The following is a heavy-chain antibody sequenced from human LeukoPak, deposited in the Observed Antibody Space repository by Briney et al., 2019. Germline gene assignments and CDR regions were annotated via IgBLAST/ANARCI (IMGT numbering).Heavy chain of an antibody. J-gene: IGHJ4*02. Sequence: SETLSLTCTVSGGSISSYYWSWIRQPPGKGLEWIGYIYYSGSTNYNPSLKSRVTISVDTSKNQFSLKLSSVTAADTAVYYCARWSGYSSGWFYYWGQGTLVTVSS. CDR1: GGSISSYY. D-gene: IGHD6-19*01. CDR2: IYYSGST. CDR3: ARWSGYSSGWFYY. V-gene: IGHV4-59*08.